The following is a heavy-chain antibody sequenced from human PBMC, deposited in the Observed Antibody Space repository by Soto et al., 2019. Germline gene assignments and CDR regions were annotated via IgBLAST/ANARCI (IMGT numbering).Heavy chain of an antibody. CDR1: GFSLSTPGMG. CDR2: IYWDDGE. CDR3: EHRIRGGPGLRT. J-gene: IGHJ5*02. V-gene: IGHV2-5*02. Sequence: QITLKESGPTLVKPTQTLTLTCTFSGFSLSTPGMGVGWIRQPPGKALEWLALIYWDDGERYSPSLKSRLTITNDTSTNQVVVTMTTMDPVDPGTYYCEHRIRGGPGLRTWGQGTLVIISS. D-gene: IGHD3-16*01.